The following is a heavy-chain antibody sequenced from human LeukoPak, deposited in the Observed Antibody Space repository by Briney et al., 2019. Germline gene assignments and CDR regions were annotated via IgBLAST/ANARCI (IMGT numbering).Heavy chain of an antibody. Sequence: QPGGSLRLSCAASGFTFSRHGMHWVRQAPGKGREWVAVIWYEGSDKYYADSVEGRFTISRDNSKNTLYVQMNTLRAEDTAVYYCARGAYGSGSYYSFDYWGQGTMVNVSS. V-gene: IGHV3-33*01. CDR3: ARGAYGSGSYYSFDY. CDR2: IWYEGSDK. CDR1: GFTFSRHG. D-gene: IGHD3-10*01. J-gene: IGHJ4*02.